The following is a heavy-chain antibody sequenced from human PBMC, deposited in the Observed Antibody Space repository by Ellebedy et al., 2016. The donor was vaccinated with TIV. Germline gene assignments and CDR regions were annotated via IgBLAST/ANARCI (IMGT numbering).Heavy chain of an antibody. V-gene: IGHV3-7*01. CDR1: RFSFRSYW. Sequence: GGSLRLSCAASRFSFRSYWMTWVRQPPGKGLEWVANINQDGSDTYYVDSVRGRFTIARDNAKNSLYLQMNSLRAEDTSVYYCATDGSYGDYRFPAHAFTMWGQGTAATVSS. D-gene: IGHD4-17*01. J-gene: IGHJ6*02. CDR3: ATDGSYGDYRFPAHAFTM. CDR2: INQDGSDT.